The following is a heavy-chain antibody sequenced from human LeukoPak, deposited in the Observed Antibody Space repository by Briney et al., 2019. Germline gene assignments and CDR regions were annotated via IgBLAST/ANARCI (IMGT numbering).Heavy chain of an antibody. V-gene: IGHV4-61*02. CDR3: ASSQYYYDSQDY. Sequence: SETLSLTCTVSGGSISSGSYYWSWIRQPAGKGLEWIGRIYTSGSTNYNPSLKSRVTISVDTSKNQFSLKLSSVTAADTAVYYCASSQYYYDSQDYWGQGTLVTVSS. J-gene: IGHJ4*02. CDR1: GGSISSGSYY. D-gene: IGHD3-22*01. CDR2: IYTSGST.